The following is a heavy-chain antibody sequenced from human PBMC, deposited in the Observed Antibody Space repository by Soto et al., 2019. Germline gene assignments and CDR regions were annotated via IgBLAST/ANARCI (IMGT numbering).Heavy chain of an antibody. CDR2: ISGSGGST. CDR3: AKADRSDWYSDF. J-gene: IGHJ4*02. CDR1: GFTFSSCA. V-gene: IGHV3-23*01. Sequence: EVHLLESGGGLVQPGGSLRLSCAASGFTFSSCAMSWVRQAPGKGLEWVSTISGSGGSTYYADSVKGRFTISRDNSKNTLDVQMNRLRAEDTAIYSCAKADRSDWYSDFWGQGTLVTVSS. D-gene: IGHD1-26*01.